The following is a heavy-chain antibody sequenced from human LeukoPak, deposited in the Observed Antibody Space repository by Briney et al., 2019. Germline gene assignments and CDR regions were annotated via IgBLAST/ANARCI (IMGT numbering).Heavy chain of an antibody. J-gene: IGHJ3*02. CDR2: IYSGGKT. CDR3: ASPSSGQSFDI. Sequence: GGSPRLSCAASGFTVSSNYISWVRQAPGKGLEWVSVIYSGGKTFYADSVKGRFTISGDKSKNTLYLQMNSLRAEDTAVYYCASPSSGQSFDIWGQGTMVTVSS. CDR1: GFTVSSNY. D-gene: IGHD3-22*01. V-gene: IGHV3-53*01.